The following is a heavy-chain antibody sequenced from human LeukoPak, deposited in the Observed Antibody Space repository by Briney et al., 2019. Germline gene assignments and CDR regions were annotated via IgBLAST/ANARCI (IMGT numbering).Heavy chain of an antibody. J-gene: IGHJ5*02. Sequence: SETLSLTCAVSGASISSSKWWSWVRRPPGKGLEWIGEISRSGSTNYNSSLESRVTISVDMSKNYFSLKLSSVTAADTAVYYCARGHGLGSSSDWFDPWGQGTLVTVSS. CDR3: ARGHGLGSSSDWFDP. CDR1: GASISSSKW. CDR2: ISRSGST. D-gene: IGHD3-10*01. V-gene: IGHV4-4*02.